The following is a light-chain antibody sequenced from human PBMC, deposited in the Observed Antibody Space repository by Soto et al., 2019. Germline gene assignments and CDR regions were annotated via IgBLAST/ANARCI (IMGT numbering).Light chain of an antibody. CDR2: GAS. CDR3: HQYDSWT. J-gene: IGKJ1*01. CDR1: QSFNSIY. Sequence: EIVLTHSPGTLSLSPVEISTLSCRAIQSFNSIYLAWYQQKPGQAPRLLIYGASSRATGIPDRFSGSGSGTDFTLTISRLEPEDLAVYYCHQYDSWTFGQGTKVDIK. V-gene: IGKV3-20*01.